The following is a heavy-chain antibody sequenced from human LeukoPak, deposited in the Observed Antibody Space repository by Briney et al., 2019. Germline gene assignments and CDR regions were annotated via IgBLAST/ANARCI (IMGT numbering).Heavy chain of an antibody. V-gene: IGHV3-48*01. CDR3: ARHANYDFWSGYDY. CDR1: GFTFSSYS. D-gene: IGHD3-3*01. CDR2: ISSSSSTI. Sequence: GGSLRLSCVASGFTFSSYSMNWVRQAPGKGLEWVSYISSSSSTIYYADSVKGRFTISRDNAKKSLYLQMSSLRAEDTALYYCARHANYDFWSGYDYWGQGTLVTVSS. J-gene: IGHJ4*02.